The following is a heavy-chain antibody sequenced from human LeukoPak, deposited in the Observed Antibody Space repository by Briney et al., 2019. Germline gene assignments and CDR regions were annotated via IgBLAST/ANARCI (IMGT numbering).Heavy chain of an antibody. CDR1: GGSISSGSYY. Sequence: NASQTLSLTCTVSGGSISSGSYYWSWIRQPAGKGLEWIGRIYTSGSTNYSPSLKSRVTISVDTSKNQFSLKLSSVTAADTAVYYCARDRFRVAGTEDLWGRGTLVTVSS. J-gene: IGHJ2*01. CDR2: IYTSGST. D-gene: IGHD6-19*01. CDR3: ARDRFRVAGTEDL. V-gene: IGHV4-61*02.